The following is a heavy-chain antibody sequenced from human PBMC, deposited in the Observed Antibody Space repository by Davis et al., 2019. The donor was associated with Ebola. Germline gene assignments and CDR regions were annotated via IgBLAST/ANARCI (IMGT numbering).Heavy chain of an antibody. CDR3: AKDIYSSSHDAFDI. Sequence: GESLKISCAASGFTFSRHWMTWVRQAPGKGLEWVANINKDGSDKYYVDSVKGRFTISRDNAKNSLYLQMNSLRAEDTALYYCAKDIYSSSHDAFDIWGQGTMVTVSS. J-gene: IGHJ3*02. D-gene: IGHD6-6*01. V-gene: IGHV3-7*03. CDR2: INKDGSDK. CDR1: GFTFSRHW.